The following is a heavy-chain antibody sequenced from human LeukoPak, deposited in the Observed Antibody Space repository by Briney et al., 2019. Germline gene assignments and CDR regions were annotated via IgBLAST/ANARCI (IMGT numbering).Heavy chain of an antibody. CDR2: IYYSGST. Sequence: SETLSLTCTVSGGSIGSYYWSWIRQPPGKGLEWIGYIYYSGSTNYNPSLKSRVTISVDTSKNQFSLKLSSVTAADTAVYYCARGPSYTAMDYWGQGTLVTVSS. CDR3: ARGPSYTAMDY. D-gene: IGHD5-18*01. V-gene: IGHV4-59*08. CDR1: GGSIGSYY. J-gene: IGHJ4*02.